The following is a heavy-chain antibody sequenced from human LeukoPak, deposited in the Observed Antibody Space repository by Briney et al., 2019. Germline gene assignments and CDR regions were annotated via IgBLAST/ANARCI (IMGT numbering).Heavy chain of an antibody. D-gene: IGHD5-12*01. Sequence: GGSLRLSCGASGFTFNTYSMHWVRQAPGKGLEWVSLVNWEGDTTYYADSVRGRFTISRDNSKNVLYLQMNSLRVEDTAMYYCAKEVATIYFYHWGQGTLVSVSS. V-gene: IGHV3-43*01. CDR3: AKEVATIYFYH. J-gene: IGHJ1*01. CDR1: GFTFNTYS. CDR2: VNWEGDTT.